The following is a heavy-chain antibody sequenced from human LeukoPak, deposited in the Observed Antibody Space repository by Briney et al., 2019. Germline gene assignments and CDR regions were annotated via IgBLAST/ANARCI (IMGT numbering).Heavy chain of an antibody. CDR2: FDPGAGEI. D-gene: IGHD3-10*01. Sequence: TSVKVSCKVSGDTLSELTMHWVRQAPGKGLEWMGGFDPGAGEILYAQQFQGRVTMTEDTSTDTAYMELTSLRSEDSGVYFCAAGGIYSLLDYWGQGTLVTVSS. J-gene: IGHJ4*02. CDR1: GDTLSELT. V-gene: IGHV1-24*01. CDR3: AAGGIYSLLDY.